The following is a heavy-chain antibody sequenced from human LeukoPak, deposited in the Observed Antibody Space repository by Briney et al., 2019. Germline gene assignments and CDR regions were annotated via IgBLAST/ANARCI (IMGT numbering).Heavy chain of an antibody. V-gene: IGHV3-23*01. J-gene: IGHJ4*02. D-gene: IGHD1-26*01. CDR1: GFTFSSSA. CDR3: AKRNSGSYSRGFDS. Sequence: GGSLRLSCVASGFTFSSSAVSWVRQAPGKGPEWVSTITDNGGSTYLADSVKGRFTISRDNSKNTLHLQMDSLRTEDTAVYYCAKRNSGSYSRGFDSWGQGTLVTVSS. CDR2: ITDNGGST.